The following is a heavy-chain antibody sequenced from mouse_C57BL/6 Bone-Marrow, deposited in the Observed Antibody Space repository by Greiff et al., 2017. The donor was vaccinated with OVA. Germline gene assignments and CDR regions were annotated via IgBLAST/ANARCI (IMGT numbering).Heavy chain of an antibody. Sequence: EVQRVESGGDLVKPGGSLKLSCAASGFTFSSYGMSWVRQTPDQRLEWVATISSGGSYTYYPDSVKGRFTISRDNAKNTLYLQMSSLKSEDTAMYYCARHPYDYFPAWFAYWGQGTLVTVSA. V-gene: IGHV5-6*01. CDR2: ISSGGSYT. J-gene: IGHJ3*01. CDR3: ARHPYDYFPAWFAY. D-gene: IGHD2-4*01. CDR1: GFTFSSYG.